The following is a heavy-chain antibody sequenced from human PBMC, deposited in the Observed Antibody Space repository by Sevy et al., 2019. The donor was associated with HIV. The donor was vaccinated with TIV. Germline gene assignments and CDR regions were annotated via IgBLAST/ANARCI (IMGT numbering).Heavy chain of an antibody. D-gene: IGHD2-2*01. CDR1: GFTVSSNY. CDR3: ARVGYCSSTSCYDPYAMDV. V-gene: IGHV3-53*01. CDR2: IYSGGST. J-gene: IGHJ6*02. Sequence: GGSLRLSCAASGFTVSSNYMSWVRQAPGKGLEWVSVIYSGGSTYYADSVKGRFTISRDNSKNTLYLQMNSLRAEDTAVYFCARVGYCSSTSCYDPYAMDVWGQGTTVTVSS.